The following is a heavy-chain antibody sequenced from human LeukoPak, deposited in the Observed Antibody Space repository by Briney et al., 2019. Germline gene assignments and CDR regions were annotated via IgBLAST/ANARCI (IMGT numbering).Heavy chain of an antibody. V-gene: IGHV4-59*01. CDR2: IYYSGNT. CDR1: GGSISSYY. CDR3: ARLQNSPYPYSGYDYSFDY. Sequence: SETLSLTCTVSGGSISSYYWSWIRQPPGKGLEWIGYIYYSGNTNYSPSLKSRVTISVDTSKNQFSLKLSSVTAADMAVYYCARLQNSPYPYSGYDYSFDYWGQGTLVTVSS. D-gene: IGHD5-12*01. J-gene: IGHJ4*02.